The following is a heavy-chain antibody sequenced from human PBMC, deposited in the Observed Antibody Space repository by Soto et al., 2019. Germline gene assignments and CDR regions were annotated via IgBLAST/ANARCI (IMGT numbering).Heavy chain of an antibody. CDR3: ATDLGDRGSKFDY. CDR1: GYTFTSYY. D-gene: IGHD3-10*01. V-gene: IGHV1-46*01. CDR2: INPSGGST. J-gene: IGHJ4*02. Sequence: ASVKVSCKASGYTFTSYYMHWVRQAPGQGLEWMGIINPSGGSTNYAQKLQGRVAMTRDTSTSTVYMELNSLRSEDTAVYYCATDLGDRGSKFDYWGQGSRVTVSS.